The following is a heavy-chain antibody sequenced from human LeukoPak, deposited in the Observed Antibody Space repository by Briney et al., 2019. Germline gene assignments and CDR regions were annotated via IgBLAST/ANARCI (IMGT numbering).Heavy chain of an antibody. CDR3: ARAPTVITDYYYYYMAV. D-gene: IGHD4-11*01. CDR1: GYTFTGYY. V-gene: IGHV1-2*02. CDR2: INPNSGGT. J-gene: IGHJ6*03. Sequence: ASVKVSCKASGYTFTGYYIYWVRQAPGQGLESMGWINPNSGGTNYAQKFQGRVTMTRDTSISTAYMELSRLRSDDTAVYYCARAPTVITDYYYYYMAVWGKGTTVTVSS.